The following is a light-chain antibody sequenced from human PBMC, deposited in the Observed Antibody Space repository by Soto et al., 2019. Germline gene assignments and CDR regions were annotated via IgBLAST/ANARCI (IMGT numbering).Light chain of an antibody. V-gene: IGKV3-11*01. CDR1: QDIRNL. CDR3: HQRSMWPRT. CDR2: DTF. Sequence: EIVLRQSPATLSLSPGASATLSCRASQDIRNLLAWYQQKPGQAPRLLIYDTFNRATGIPARFSGSGSGTDFTLTISSLEPEDFAVYYCHQRSMWPRTFGGGTKVDIK. J-gene: IGKJ4*01.